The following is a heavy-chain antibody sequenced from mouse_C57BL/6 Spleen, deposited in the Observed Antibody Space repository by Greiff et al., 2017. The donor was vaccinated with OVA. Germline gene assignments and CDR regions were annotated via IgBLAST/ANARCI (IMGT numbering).Heavy chain of an antibody. J-gene: IGHJ3*01. CDR1: GYTFTSYW. D-gene: IGHD4-1*01. Sequence: VQLQQPGAELVKPGASVKLSCKASGYTFTSYWMQWVKQRPGQGLEWIGEIDPSDRYTNYNQKFKGKATLTVDTSSSTAYMQLSSLTSEDSAVYYCARGTGTGFAYWGQGTLVTVSA. V-gene: IGHV1-50*01. CDR2: IDPSDRYT. CDR3: ARGTGTGFAY.